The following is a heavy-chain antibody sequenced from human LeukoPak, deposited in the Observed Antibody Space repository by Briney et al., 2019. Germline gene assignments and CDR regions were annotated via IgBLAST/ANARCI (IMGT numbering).Heavy chain of an antibody. CDR1: GGTFSSYA. CDR2: IIPIFGTA. Sequence: GASVKVSCKASGGTFSSYAISWVRQAPGQGLGWMGGIIPIFGTANYAQKFQGRVTITADESTSTAYMELSSLRSEDTAVYYCARGSPMVLADSLGYWGQGTLVTVS. J-gene: IGHJ4*02. CDR3: ARGSPMVLADSLGY. D-gene: IGHD3-10*01. V-gene: IGHV1-69*13.